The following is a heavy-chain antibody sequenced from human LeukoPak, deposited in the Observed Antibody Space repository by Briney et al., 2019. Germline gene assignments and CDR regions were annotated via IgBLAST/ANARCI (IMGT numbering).Heavy chain of an antibody. V-gene: IGHV3-53*01. D-gene: IGHD6-13*01. CDR3: AKAPAAGTFDY. J-gene: IGHJ4*02. Sequence: PGGSLRLSCAASGFTVSSNYMSWVRQAPGKGLEWVSVIYSGGSTYYADSVKGRFTISRDNSKNTLYLQMNSLRAEDTAVYYCAKAPAAGTFDYWGQGTLVTVSS. CDR1: GFTVSSNY. CDR2: IYSGGST.